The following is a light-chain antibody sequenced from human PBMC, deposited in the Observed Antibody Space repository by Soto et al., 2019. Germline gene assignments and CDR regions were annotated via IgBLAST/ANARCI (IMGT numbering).Light chain of an antibody. CDR1: QSISSW. CDR2: DAS. CDR3: QQYNNWPPYT. Sequence: DIQMTESPSTLSASVGERVTITCRASQSISSWLAWYQQKPGKAPKLLIYDASSLESGVPSRFSGSGSGTDFTLTISSLQSEDFAVYYCQQYNNWPPYTFGQGTKVDIK. V-gene: IGKV1-5*01. J-gene: IGKJ2*01.